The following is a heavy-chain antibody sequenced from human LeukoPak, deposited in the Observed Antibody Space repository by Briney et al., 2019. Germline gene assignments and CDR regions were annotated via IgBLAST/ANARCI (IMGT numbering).Heavy chain of an antibody. D-gene: IGHD1-26*01. CDR3: AKHMRATNTYSFFGLDV. CDR2: INWNGGGT. CDR1: GFTFKDYG. Sequence: PGGSLRLSCAATGFTFKDYGMHWVRQPPGKGLEWVSSINWNGGGTDYADSVKGRFTISRDNAKNSLYLKLSSLRPEDTALYYCAKHMRATNTYSFFGLDVWGQGTTVTVSS. J-gene: IGHJ6*02. V-gene: IGHV3-9*01.